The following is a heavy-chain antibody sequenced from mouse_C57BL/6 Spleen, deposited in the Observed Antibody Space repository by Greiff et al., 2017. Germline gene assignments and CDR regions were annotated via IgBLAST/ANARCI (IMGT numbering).Heavy chain of an antibody. J-gene: IGHJ2*01. CDR2: IHPNSGST. Sequence: QVQLQQPGAELVKPGASVKLSCKASGYTFTSYWMHWVKQRPGQGLEWIGMIHPNSGSTNYNEKFKSKATLTVDKSSSTAYMQLSSLTSEDSAVYYWARYPHYYGTHYFDYWGQGTTLTVSS. CDR1: GYTFTSYW. D-gene: IGHD1-1*01. CDR3: ARYPHYYGTHYFDY. V-gene: IGHV1-64*01.